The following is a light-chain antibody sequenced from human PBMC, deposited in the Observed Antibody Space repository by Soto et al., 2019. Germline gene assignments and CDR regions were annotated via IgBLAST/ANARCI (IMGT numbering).Light chain of an antibody. CDR1: QPISDY. CDR2: TTS. CDR3: QHYNSYSEA. V-gene: IGKV1-16*01. Sequence: DIQMTQSPSSLSASVGDRVTITCRTSQPISDYLNWYQQKPGKAPTLLIYTTSDLQSGVPSRFSGSGSATEFTLTISSLQPDDFATYYCQHYNSYSEAFGQGTKVDIK. J-gene: IGKJ1*01.